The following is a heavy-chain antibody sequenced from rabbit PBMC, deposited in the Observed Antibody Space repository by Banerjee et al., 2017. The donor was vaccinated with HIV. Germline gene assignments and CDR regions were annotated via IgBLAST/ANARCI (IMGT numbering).Heavy chain of an antibody. D-gene: IGHD6-1*01. Sequence: QSLEESGGGLVQPGGSLKLSCKASGFDFSSYAMSWVRQAPGKGLEWIGYIDPVFGSTYYASWVNGRFTISSDNAQNTVYLQLSSLTAADTATYFCARIYVGYNGYDYGNLWGPGTLVTVS. J-gene: IGHJ4*01. CDR3: ARIYVGYNGYDYGNL. CDR1: GFDFSSYA. CDR2: IDPVFGST. V-gene: IGHV1S7*01.